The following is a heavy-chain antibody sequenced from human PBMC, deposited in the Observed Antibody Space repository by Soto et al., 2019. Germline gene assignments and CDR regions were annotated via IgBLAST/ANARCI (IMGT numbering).Heavy chain of an antibody. CDR1: GYDFTSYW. D-gene: IGHD6-6*01. J-gene: IGHJ4*02. Sequence: PGESLKISCKGSGYDFTSYWIIWVRQMPGKGLEWMGRIDPTDSYTNYSPAFQGHVTMSVDKSISTASLQWSSLQASDTAMYYCARRGYTSSSAADSGGQGTLVTVS. V-gene: IGHV5-10-1*01. CDR3: ARRGYTSSSAADS. CDR2: IDPTDSYT.